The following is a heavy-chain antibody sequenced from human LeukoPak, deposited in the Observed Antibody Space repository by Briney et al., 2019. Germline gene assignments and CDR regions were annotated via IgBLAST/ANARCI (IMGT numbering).Heavy chain of an antibody. V-gene: IGHV3-66*01. CDR3: ANEELDY. J-gene: IGHJ4*02. Sequence: GGSLRLSCTASGFSVSSNYMSWVRQAPGKGLEWVSVVYSGRSTYYADSVKGRVTISRDRSNNTLYLQMNSLRVEDTAVYYCANEELDYWGQGVLVTVSS. CDR1: GFSVSSNY. CDR2: VYSGRST.